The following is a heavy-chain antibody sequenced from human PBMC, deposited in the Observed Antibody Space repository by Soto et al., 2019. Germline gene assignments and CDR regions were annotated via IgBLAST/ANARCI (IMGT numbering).Heavy chain of an antibody. CDR3: ARVVPGAEAWFGP. D-gene: IGHD2-2*01. V-gene: IGHV1-8*01. Sequence: ASVKVSCKASGYTFTSYDINWVRQAPGQGLEWLGWMNPYSGNTGYAQKFQGRVSMTTDTSTTTAYMELRSLRSDDTAVYYCARVVPGAEAWFGPWGQGTLVTVS. CDR1: GYTFTSYD. CDR2: MNPYSGNT. J-gene: IGHJ5*02.